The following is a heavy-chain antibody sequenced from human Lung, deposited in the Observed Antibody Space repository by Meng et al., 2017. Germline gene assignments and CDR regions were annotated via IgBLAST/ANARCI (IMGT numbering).Heavy chain of an antibody. CDR2: INHKGRT. Sequence: QLQLKQWGAGELNPSETLSLTCSVYVGSFSGYQWNWIRQSPGKGLEWIGDINHKGRTNYNPSLKSRVTISVDTSKNQFSLKLSSVTAADTAVYYCARDQGGAGGYWGQGTLVTVSS. J-gene: IGHJ4*02. CDR3: ARDQGGAGGY. V-gene: IGHV4-34*01. D-gene: IGHD2-15*01. CDR1: VGSFSGYQ.